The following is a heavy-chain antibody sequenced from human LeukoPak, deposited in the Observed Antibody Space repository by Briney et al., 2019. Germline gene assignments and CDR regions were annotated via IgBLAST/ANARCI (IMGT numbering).Heavy chain of an antibody. CDR1: GFTFLSCP. V-gene: IGHV3-64D*06. D-gene: IGHD4-23*01. CDR3: VKVANYGGKRALDY. Sequence: GGSLRLSCSASGFTFLSCPIYWVRQAPGKGPEYVSGISSNGGSTYYAESVKGRFTISRDNSKNTVYLQMSSLKVEDTAVYYCVKVANYGGKRALDYWGQGTLVTVSS. J-gene: IGHJ4*02. CDR2: ISSNGGST.